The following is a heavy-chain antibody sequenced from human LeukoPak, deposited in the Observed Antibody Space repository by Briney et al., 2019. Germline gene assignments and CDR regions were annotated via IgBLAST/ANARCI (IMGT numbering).Heavy chain of an antibody. Sequence: SETLSLTCAVYGGSFSVYYWSWIRQPPRKGLEWIGEINHSGSTNYNPSLKSRVTISVDTSKNQFSLKLSSVTAADTAVYYCARGRVSMVRGVIILNWFDPWGQGTLVTVSS. V-gene: IGHV4-34*01. D-gene: IGHD3-10*01. J-gene: IGHJ5*02. CDR1: GGSFSVYY. CDR3: ARGRVSMVRGVIILNWFDP. CDR2: INHSGST.